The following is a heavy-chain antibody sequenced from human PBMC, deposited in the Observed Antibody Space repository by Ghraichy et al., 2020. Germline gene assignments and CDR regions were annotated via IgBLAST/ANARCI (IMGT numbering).Heavy chain of an antibody. CDR3: ARRVLRYFDWLPDNWFDP. V-gene: IGHV4-4*09. Sequence: GTLSLTCTVSGGSISSYYWSWIRQPPGKGLEWIGYIYTSGSTNYNPSLKSRVTISVDTSKNQFSLKLSSVTAADTAVYYCARRVLRYFDWLPDNWFDPWGQGTLVTVSS. J-gene: IGHJ5*02. D-gene: IGHD3-9*01. CDR1: GGSISSYY. CDR2: IYTSGST.